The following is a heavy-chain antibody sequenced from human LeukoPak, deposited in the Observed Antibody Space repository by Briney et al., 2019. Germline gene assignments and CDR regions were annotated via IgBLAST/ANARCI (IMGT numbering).Heavy chain of an antibody. J-gene: IGHJ4*02. CDR2: ISDIGSI. V-gene: IGHV4-59*08. D-gene: IGHD2/OR15-2a*01. CDR3: AGHHPRNTVDF. CDR1: GGSTSSYY. Sequence: SETLSLTCTVSGGSTSSYYWSWIRQPPGKGLEWIAYISDIGSINYNPSLKSRVTISLDTSKNQLSLKLRSVTAADTAVYYCAGHHPRNTVDFWGQGTLVTVSS.